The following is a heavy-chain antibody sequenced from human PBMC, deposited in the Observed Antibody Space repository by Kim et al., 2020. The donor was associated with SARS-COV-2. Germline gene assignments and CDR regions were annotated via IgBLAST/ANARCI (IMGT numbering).Heavy chain of an antibody. CDR3: ATAPITIFGVVPSY. V-gene: IGHV1-24*01. Sequence: AQKFQGRVTMTEDTSTDTAYMELSSLRSEDTAVYYCATAPITIFGVVPSYWGQGTLVTVSS. D-gene: IGHD3-3*01. J-gene: IGHJ4*02.